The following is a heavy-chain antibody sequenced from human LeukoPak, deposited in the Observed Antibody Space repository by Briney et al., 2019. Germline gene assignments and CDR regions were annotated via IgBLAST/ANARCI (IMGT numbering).Heavy chain of an antibody. Sequence: GGSLRLSCAASGFAFSSYAMHWVRQAPGKGLEYVSAISSNGGSTYYANSVKGRFTISRDNSKNTLYLQMGSLRAEDMAVYYCARDRVNALAVAPPAFDIWGQGTMVTVSS. J-gene: IGHJ3*02. D-gene: IGHD6-19*01. V-gene: IGHV3-64*01. CDR3: ARDRVNALAVAPPAFDI. CDR1: GFAFSSYA. CDR2: ISSNGGST.